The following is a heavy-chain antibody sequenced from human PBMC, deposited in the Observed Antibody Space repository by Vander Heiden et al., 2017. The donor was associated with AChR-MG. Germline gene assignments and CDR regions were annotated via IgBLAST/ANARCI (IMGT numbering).Heavy chain of an antibody. CDR3: ARVGGTANQAFDI. J-gene: IGHJ3*02. V-gene: IGHV1-3*01. Sequence: QVQLVQSGAAVKKPGASVKVSCKASGYTFTSYAMHWVRQAPGQRLEWMGWINAGNGNTKYSQKFQGRVTITRDTSASTAYMELSSLRSEDTAVYYCARVGGTANQAFDIWGQGTMVTVSS. D-gene: IGHD3-16*01. CDR2: INAGNGNT. CDR1: GYTFTSYA.